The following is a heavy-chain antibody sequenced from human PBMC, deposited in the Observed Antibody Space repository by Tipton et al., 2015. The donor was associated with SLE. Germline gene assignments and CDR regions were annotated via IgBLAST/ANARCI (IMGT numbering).Heavy chain of an antibody. CDR3: ARARPYSSGWYYFDY. J-gene: IGHJ4*02. Sequence: TLSLTCTVSGGSISSYYWSWIRQPPGKGLEWIGYIYYSGSTNYNPSLKSRVTISVDTSKNQFSLKLSSVTAADTAVNYCARARPYSSGWYYFDYWGQGTLVTVSS. CDR2: IYYSGST. V-gene: IGHV4-59*01. D-gene: IGHD6-19*01. CDR1: GGSISSYY.